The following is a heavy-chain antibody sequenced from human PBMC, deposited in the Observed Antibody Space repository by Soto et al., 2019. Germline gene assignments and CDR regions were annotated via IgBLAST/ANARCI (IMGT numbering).Heavy chain of an antibody. V-gene: IGHV3-48*02. D-gene: IGHD6-13*01. Sequence: EVQLVESGGGLVQPGGSLRLSCAASGFTFSSYSMNWVRQAPGKGLEWVSYISSSSSTIYYADSVKGRFTISRDNAKNSLYLQMNRLRDEDTAVYYCASDFIAAAGYYFDYWGQGTLVTVSS. CDR3: ASDFIAAAGYYFDY. J-gene: IGHJ4*02. CDR1: GFTFSSYS. CDR2: ISSSSSTI.